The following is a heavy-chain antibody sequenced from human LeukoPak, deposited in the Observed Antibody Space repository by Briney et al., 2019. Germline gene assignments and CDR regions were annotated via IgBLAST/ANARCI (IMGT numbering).Heavy chain of an antibody. CDR1: GGSINTYY. V-gene: IGHV4-4*07. D-gene: IGHD6-19*01. J-gene: IGHJ6*02. Sequence: PSETLSLTCSVSGGSINTYYWSWIRQPAGKGLEWIGRIYTSGSTNYNPSLKSRVTMSVDTSENQFSLKLSSVTAADTAVYYCARDKGYTSGWRAIYYYYGMDVWGQGTTVTVSS. CDR3: ARDKGYTSGWRAIYYYYGMDV. CDR2: IYTSGST.